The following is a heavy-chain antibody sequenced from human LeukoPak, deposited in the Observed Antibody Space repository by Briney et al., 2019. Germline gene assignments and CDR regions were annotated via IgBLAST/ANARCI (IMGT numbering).Heavy chain of an antibody. CDR2: IYYSGGT. V-gene: IGHV4-39*01. J-gene: IGHJ4*02. Sequence: SETLSLTCTVSGGSISSSSYYWGWIRQPPGKGLEWIGSIYYSGGTYYNPSLESRVTISVDTSKNQFSLKLSSVTAADTAVYYCARRLSTYSSSPYFDYWGQGTLVTVSS. CDR1: GGSISSSSYY. D-gene: IGHD6-6*01. CDR3: ARRLSTYSSSPYFDY.